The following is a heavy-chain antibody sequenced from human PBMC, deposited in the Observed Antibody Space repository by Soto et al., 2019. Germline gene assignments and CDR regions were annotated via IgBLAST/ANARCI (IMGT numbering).Heavy chain of an antibody. V-gene: IGHV1-24*01. CDR2: FDPEDGET. CDR3: ATALPEFGIVVVPAAMQGNWLDP. Sequence: ASVKVSCKVSGYTLTELSMHWVRQAPGKGLEWMGGFDPEDGETIYAQKFQGRVTMTEDTSTDTAYMELSSLRSEDTAVYYCATALPEFGIVVVPAAMQGNWLDPWGQGTLVTVSA. D-gene: IGHD2-2*01. CDR1: GYTLTELS. J-gene: IGHJ5*02.